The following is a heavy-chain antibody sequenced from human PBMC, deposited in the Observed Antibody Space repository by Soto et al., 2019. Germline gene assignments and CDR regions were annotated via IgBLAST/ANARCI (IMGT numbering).Heavy chain of an antibody. CDR2: NNNRADT. V-gene: IGHV4-31*11. Sequence: SETLSLTCAVSGASIDNNGYSWTWIRQHPGKGLEWIGTNNNRADTYYNPSLKSRLTISLDTSQNHFSLRLNAVTAADTAIYYCARGGSGWKALNWFDPWGQGIMVAVSS. CDR1: GASIDNNGYS. D-gene: IGHD6-19*01. J-gene: IGHJ5*02. CDR3: ARGGSGWKALNWFDP.